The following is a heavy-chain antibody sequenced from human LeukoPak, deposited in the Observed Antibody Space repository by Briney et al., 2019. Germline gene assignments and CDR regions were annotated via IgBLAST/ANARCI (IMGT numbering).Heavy chain of an antibody. J-gene: IGHJ4*02. CDR2: IDTNTGNP. Sequence: ASVKVSCKASGYTFTNCTINWVRLAPGQGLEWMGWIDTNTGNPTYAQGFTGRFVFSLDTFVTTTYLQISSLKAEDTAVYYCTRGRDTTGYFIYWGQGTLVTVSS. D-gene: IGHD3-22*01. CDR3: TRGRDTTGYFIY. V-gene: IGHV7-4-1*02. CDR1: GYTFTNCT.